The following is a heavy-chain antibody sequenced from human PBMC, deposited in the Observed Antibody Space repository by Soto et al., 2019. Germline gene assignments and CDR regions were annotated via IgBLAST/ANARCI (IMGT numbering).Heavy chain of an antibody. CDR3: ARDGGYCISTRCYYRYYYYGMDV. J-gene: IGHJ6*02. D-gene: IGHD2-2*03. CDR2: INAGNGNT. CDR1: GYTFTSYA. V-gene: IGHV1-3*01. Sequence: ASVKVACEACGYTFTSYAMHWVRQAPGQRLEWMGWINAGNGNTKYSQKFQGRVTITRDTSASTAYMELSSLRSEDTAVYYCARDGGYCISTRCYYRYYYYGMDVWGQGTTVTVSS.